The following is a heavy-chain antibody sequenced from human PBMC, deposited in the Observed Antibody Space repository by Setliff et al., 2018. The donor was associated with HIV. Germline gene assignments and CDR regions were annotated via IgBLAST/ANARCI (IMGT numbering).Heavy chain of an antibody. V-gene: IGHV3-48*01. CDR3: AKEGAVTTTGAFLDH. Sequence: GGSLRLSCEASGFTLSSYSMNWVRQAPGKGLEWVSYIGSSSSPIYYADSVKGRFRISRSNSRNTVSLLLTSLRVEDTAVYYCAKEGAVTTTGAFLDHWGQGTLVTVSS. CDR2: IGSSSSPI. CDR1: GFTLSSYS. D-gene: IGHD4-17*01. J-gene: IGHJ4*02.